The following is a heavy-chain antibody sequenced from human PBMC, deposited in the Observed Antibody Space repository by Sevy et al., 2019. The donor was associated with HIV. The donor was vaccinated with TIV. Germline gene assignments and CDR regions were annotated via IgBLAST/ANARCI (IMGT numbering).Heavy chain of an antibody. CDR2: ITGGGDST. D-gene: IGHD5-18*01. Sequence: GGSLRLSCAASGFTVSTYAINWVRQAPGEGLEWVSAITGGGDSTYYADSVKGRFTISRDNSKNVVYLQMNGLRAEDTAVYYCAAGDTSMVTDLDYWGQGTLVTVSS. V-gene: IGHV3-23*01. CDR3: AAGDTSMVTDLDY. CDR1: GFTVSTYA. J-gene: IGHJ4*02.